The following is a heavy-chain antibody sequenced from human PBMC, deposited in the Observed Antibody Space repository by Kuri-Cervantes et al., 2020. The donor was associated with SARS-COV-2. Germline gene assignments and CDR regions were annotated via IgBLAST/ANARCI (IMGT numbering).Heavy chain of an antibody. CDR1: GFTFSSYA. J-gene: IGHJ4*02. V-gene: IGHV3-23*01. D-gene: IGHD6-19*01. Sequence: GESLKISCAASGFTFSSYAMSWVRQAPGKGLEWVSAISGSGGSTYYADSVKGRFTISRDNSENTLYLQMNSLRAEDTAVYYCAKDLGGSGWHPVDYWGQGTLVTVSS. CDR3: AKDLGGSGWHPVDY. CDR2: ISGSGGST.